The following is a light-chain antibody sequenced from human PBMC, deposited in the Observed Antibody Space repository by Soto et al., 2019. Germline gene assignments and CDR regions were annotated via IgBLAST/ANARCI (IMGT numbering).Light chain of an antibody. CDR1: SSDIGAYNY. CDR2: DVS. V-gene: IGLV2-11*01. CDR3: CSYAGAYIYV. Sequence: QSVLTQPRSVSVSPGQSVTISCTGTSSDIGAYNYVSWYQQHPGKVPKLKLYDVSKRPSGVPDRFSGSKSGNTASLTISGLQADDEADYYCCSYAGAYIYVFATGTKVTVL. J-gene: IGLJ1*01.